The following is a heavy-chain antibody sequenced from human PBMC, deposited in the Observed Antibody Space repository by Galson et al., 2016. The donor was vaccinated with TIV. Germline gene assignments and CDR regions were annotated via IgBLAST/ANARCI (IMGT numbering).Heavy chain of an antibody. CDR2: IEFDGSDK. V-gene: IGHV3-33*05. J-gene: IGHJ3*01. Sequence: SLRLSCAASGFAFSHHDMHWVRQAPGKGLEWVSFIEFDGSDKYYADSVKGRFSISRDNSKNTLYLQLNGLKPEDTALYYCARKDQPILVVGPAGGASDLWGQGTMVTVSS. CDR1: GFAFSHHD. D-gene: IGHD1-26*01. CDR3: ARKDQPILVVGPAGGASDL.